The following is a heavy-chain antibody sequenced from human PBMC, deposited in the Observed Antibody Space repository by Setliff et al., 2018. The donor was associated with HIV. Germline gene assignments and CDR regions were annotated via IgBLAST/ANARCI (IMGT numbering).Heavy chain of an antibody. CDR1: GGSMSNYY. Sequence: SETLSPTCSVSGGSMSNYYWSWVRQPPGKGLEWMGDIFHTGSSTYNPSLKSRVSLSVDTSKNQFSLRLSAVTAADTAVYYCASLTDYGGDSGSHWGQGTLVTVSS. D-gene: IGHD4-17*01. V-gene: IGHV4-59*01. J-gene: IGHJ4*02. CDR3: ASLTDYGGDSGSH. CDR2: IFHTGSS.